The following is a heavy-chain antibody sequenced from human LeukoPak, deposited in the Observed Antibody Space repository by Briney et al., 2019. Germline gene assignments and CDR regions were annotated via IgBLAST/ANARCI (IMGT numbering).Heavy chain of an antibody. CDR2: ISGSGGTT. CDR1: GFTFSSYA. J-gene: IGHJ4*02. D-gene: IGHD3-9*01. V-gene: IGHV3-23*01. Sequence: PGGSLRLSCAASGFTFSSYAMSWVRQAPGKGLEWVSTISGSGGTTYYGDSVKGRFTISGDNSKTTLYLEMNSLRAEDTAVYHCAKDLTRKGSATSLDYRGQGTLVTVSS. CDR3: AKDLTRKGSATSLDY.